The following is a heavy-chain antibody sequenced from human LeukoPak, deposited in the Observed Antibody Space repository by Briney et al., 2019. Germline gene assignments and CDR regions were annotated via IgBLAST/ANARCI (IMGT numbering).Heavy chain of an antibody. CDR1: GFTVSSNY. J-gene: IGHJ4*02. V-gene: IGHV3-53*05. Sequence: GGSLRLSCAASGFTVSSNYMSWVRQAPGKGLEWVSVIYSGGSTYYADSVKGRFTISRDNSKNTLYLQMGSLRAEDMAVYYCARAPAAKASYYFDYWGQGTLVTVSS. CDR2: IYSGGST. CDR3: ARAPAAKASYYFDY. D-gene: IGHD6-13*01.